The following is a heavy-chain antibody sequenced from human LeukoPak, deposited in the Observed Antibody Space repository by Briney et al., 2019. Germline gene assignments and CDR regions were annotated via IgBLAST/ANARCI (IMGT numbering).Heavy chain of an antibody. V-gene: IGHV4-38-2*01. CDR2: MYHSGST. Sequence: PSETLSLTCAVSGYSISSGYYWAWIRQPPGKGLEWIGSMYHSGSTYDSPSLKSRVTMSVDTSKNQFSLKLTSVTDADTAVYYCARQRYCHSTSCYFDYWGQGTLATVSS. CDR1: GYSISSGYY. CDR3: ARQRYCHSTSCYFDY. D-gene: IGHD2-2*01. J-gene: IGHJ4*02.